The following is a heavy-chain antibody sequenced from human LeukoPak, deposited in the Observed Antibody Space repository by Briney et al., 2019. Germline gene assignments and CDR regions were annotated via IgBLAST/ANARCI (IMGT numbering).Heavy chain of an antibody. CDR1: GFTFSSYA. V-gene: IGHV3-30*04. CDR2: IWSDGSNY. D-gene: IGHD5-18*01. CDR3: ARARGVWTTMEVRTFGY. J-gene: IGHJ4*02. Sequence: GGSLRLSCAASGFTFSSYAMHWVRQAPGKGLEWVAVIWSDGSNYYYTDAVKGRFTISRDNSKSMLYLQVNILRAEDTAIYYCARARGVWTTMEVRTFGYWGQGTLVTVSS.